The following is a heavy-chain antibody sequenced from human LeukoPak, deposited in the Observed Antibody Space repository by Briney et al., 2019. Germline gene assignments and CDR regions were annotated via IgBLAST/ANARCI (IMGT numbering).Heavy chain of an antibody. CDR2: IYSGGST. V-gene: IGHV3-53*01. Sequence: GGSLRLSCAASGFTVSSNYMSWVRQAPGKGLEWVSVIYSGGSTYYADSVKGRFTISRDNSKNTLYLQMNSLRAEDTAVYYCARETRLSGGSAADYWGQGTLVTVSS. CDR3: ARETRLSGGSAADY. J-gene: IGHJ4*02. D-gene: IGHD2-15*01. CDR1: GFTVSSNY.